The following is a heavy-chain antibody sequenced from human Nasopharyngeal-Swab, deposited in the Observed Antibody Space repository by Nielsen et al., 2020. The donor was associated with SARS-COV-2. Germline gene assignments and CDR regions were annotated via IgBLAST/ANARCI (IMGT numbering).Heavy chain of an antibody. CDR3: ARHGGFGKNFDY. D-gene: IGHD3-10*01. CDR2: LYYTGST. Sequence: LRLSCTVSGGSISSSSYYWGRIRQPPGKGLEWIGSLYYTGSTYYNPSLKSRVTISVDTSKNQFSLKLSSVTATDTAVYYCARHGGFGKNFDYWGQGTLVTVSS. J-gene: IGHJ4*02. V-gene: IGHV4-39*01. CDR1: GGSISSSSYY.